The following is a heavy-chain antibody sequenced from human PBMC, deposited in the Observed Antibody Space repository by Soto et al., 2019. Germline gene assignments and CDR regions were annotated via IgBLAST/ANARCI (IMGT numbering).Heavy chain of an antibody. Sequence: GGSLRLSCAASGFTFDDYAMHWVRQAPGKGLEWVSGISWNSGSIGYADSVKGRFTISRDNAKNSLYLQMNSLRAEDTALYYCAKEGVQFQPYDFWSGSNYYYYMDVWGKGTTVTVSS. CDR3: AKEGVQFQPYDFWSGSNYYYYMDV. D-gene: IGHD3-3*01. J-gene: IGHJ6*03. CDR2: ISWNSGSI. V-gene: IGHV3-9*01. CDR1: GFTFDDYA.